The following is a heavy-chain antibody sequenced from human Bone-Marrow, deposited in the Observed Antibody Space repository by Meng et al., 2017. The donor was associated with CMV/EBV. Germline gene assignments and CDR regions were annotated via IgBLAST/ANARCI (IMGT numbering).Heavy chain of an antibody. D-gene: IGHD2/OR15-2a*01. CDR1: GFTFSSYE. J-gene: IGHJ2*01. CDR3: ARDYHSWNIVLYFEL. V-gene: IGHV3-48*03. CDR2: INSSGSTI. Sequence: GGSLRLSCAASGFTFSSYEMNWVRQAPGKGLEWVSYINSSGSTIYYADTVKGRFTISRDNAKISLYLQMNSLRAEDTAVYYCARDYHSWNIVLYFELWGRGTLVTVSS.